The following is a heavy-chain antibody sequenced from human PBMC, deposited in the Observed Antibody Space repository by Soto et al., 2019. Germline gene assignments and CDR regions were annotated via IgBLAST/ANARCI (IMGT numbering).Heavy chain of an antibody. CDR3: ARLPGALVAVLYIYPLDGREAMSDVDV. CDR1: GFTFNYYP. J-gene: IGHJ6*02. D-gene: IGHD6-19*01. V-gene: IGHV3-30-3*01. Sequence: QMQLVESGGGVVQPGESLRLSCAASGFTFNYYPMHWVRQTPGKGLEWVAVISFDGSNKFYADSVKGRFTVSRDNPKNMLYLQLNSLRPEDAAVYYCARLPGALVAVLYIYPLDGREAMSDVDVWGQGTTVSVSS. CDR2: ISFDGSNK.